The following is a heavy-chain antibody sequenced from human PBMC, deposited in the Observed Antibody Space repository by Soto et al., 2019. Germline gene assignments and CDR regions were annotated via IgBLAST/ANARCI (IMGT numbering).Heavy chain of an antibody. CDR1: GFTFSSYA. V-gene: IGHV3-30-3*01. CDR3: ARDFEGYCTNGVCYPGYGMDV. CDR2: ISYDGSNK. J-gene: IGHJ6*02. D-gene: IGHD2-8*01. Sequence: GGSLRLSCAASGFTFSSYAMSWVRQAPGKGLEWVAVISYDGSNKYYADSVKGRFTISRDNSKNTLYLQMNSLRAEDTAVYYCARDFEGYCTNGVCYPGYGMDVWGQGTTVTVSS.